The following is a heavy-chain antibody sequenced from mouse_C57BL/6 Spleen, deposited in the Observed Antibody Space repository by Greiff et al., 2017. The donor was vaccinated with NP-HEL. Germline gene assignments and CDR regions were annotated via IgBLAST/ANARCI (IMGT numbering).Heavy chain of an antibody. D-gene: IGHD2-4*01. J-gene: IGHJ3*01. Sequence: QVQLQQSGAELVKPGASVKMSCKASGYTFTSYWITWVKQRPGQGLEWIGDIYPGSGSTNYNEKFKSKATLTVDTSSSTAYMQLSSLTSEDSAVYYCARRDYDYDGGWFAYWGQGTLVTVSA. CDR1: GYTFTSYW. CDR3: ARRDYDYDGGWFAY. V-gene: IGHV1-55*01. CDR2: IYPGSGST.